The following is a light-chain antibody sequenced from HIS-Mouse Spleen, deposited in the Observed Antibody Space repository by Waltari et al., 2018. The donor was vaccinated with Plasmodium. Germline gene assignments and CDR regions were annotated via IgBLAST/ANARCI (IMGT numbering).Light chain of an antibody. Sequence: SYELTQPPSVSVSPGQTARITCSGDALPKKYAYWYQQKSGQAPVLVVYEDKRPSGIPERFSGSSSGTMATLTISGAQVEDEADYYCYSTDSSGNHRVFGGGTKLTVL. CDR3: YSTDSSGNHRV. V-gene: IGLV3-10*01. CDR2: ED. J-gene: IGLJ3*02. CDR1: ALPKKY.